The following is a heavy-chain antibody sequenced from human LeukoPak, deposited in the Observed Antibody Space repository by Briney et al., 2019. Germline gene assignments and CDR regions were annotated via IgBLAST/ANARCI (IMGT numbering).Heavy chain of an antibody. J-gene: IGHJ4*02. Sequence: SETLSLTCTVSGGSISSGNYYWTWIRQPAGKGLEWIGRIYTSGGTNYNPSLKSRVTISVDTSKNQFSLKLSSVTAADTAVYYCARGRGYSGYEPLIDSWGQGTLVTVSS. D-gene: IGHD5-12*01. V-gene: IGHV4-61*02. CDR1: GGSISSGNYY. CDR2: IYTSGGT. CDR3: ARGRGYSGYEPLIDS.